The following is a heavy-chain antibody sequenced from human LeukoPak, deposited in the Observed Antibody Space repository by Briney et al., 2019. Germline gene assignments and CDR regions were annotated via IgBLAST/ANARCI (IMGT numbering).Heavy chain of an antibody. Sequence: GGSLRLSCTASGFTFGDYAMSWFRQAPGKGLEWVSAISGSGGSTYYTDAVKGRFTISRDNSKNTLYLQMNSLRAEDTAVYYCAKDPYGLIAVAGFDYWGQGTLVTVSS. CDR3: AKDPYGLIAVAGFDY. D-gene: IGHD6-19*01. V-gene: IGHV3-23*01. CDR1: GFTFGDYA. J-gene: IGHJ4*02. CDR2: ISGSGGST.